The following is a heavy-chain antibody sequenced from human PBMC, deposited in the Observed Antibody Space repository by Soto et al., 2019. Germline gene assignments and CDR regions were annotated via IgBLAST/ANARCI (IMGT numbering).Heavy chain of an antibody. J-gene: IGHJ3*01. CDR3: ARRDSAWLGDF. Sequence: PGESLKLSWEVAGYSFTRYLIGWLRQMPGKGLEWMGFIYTGDSDTRYSPCFQGQVTISADKSISTAYLQWSSLKASDTAMYYCARRDSAWLGDFWGQGTLVTV. CDR1: GYSFTRYL. CDR2: IYTGDSDT. V-gene: IGHV5-51*01. D-gene: IGHD3-9*01.